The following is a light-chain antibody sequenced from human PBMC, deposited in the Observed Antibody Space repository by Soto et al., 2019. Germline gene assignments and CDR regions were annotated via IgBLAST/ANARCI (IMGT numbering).Light chain of an antibody. V-gene: IGKV1-9*01. CDR2: AAS. CDR3: QQLNGYPGT. J-gene: IGKJ4*01. CDR1: QGISSY. Sequence: IQLTQSPSSLSAPVGDRVSITCRASQGISSYLAWYQQKPGKAPKFLIYAASTLQNGVPSRYSSSGHGTDFNLTITSLQPKDFATYYCQQLNGYPGTFGGGPKVEI.